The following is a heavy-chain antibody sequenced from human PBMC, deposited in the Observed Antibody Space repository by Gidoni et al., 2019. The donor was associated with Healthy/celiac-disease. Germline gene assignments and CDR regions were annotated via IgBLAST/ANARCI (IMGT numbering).Heavy chain of an antibody. CDR3: ARVPVVPADNDAFDI. Sequence: QVHLQESGPGLVKPSRTLSLTCAVPAGSISSSNWWSCVRQPPGKGQDWIGEIYHSGSTNYNTSLKSRVTISVDKSKNQFSLKLSSVTAADTAVYYCARVPVVPADNDAFDIWGQGTMVTVSS. D-gene: IGHD2-2*01. V-gene: IGHV4-4*02. CDR1: AGSISSSNW. J-gene: IGHJ3*02. CDR2: IYHSGST.